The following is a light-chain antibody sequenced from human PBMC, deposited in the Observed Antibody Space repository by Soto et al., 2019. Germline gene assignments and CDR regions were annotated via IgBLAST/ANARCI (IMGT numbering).Light chain of an antibody. V-gene: IGKV3D-20*02. CDR1: QSVSSSY. CDR3: QQRSNWPPLT. Sequence: EIVLTQSPRTLSLSPGERATLSCRASQSVSSSYLAWYQQKPGQAPRLLIYGASRRAAGIPNRFSGSGSGTDFTLTISRLEPEDFAVYYCQQRSNWPPLTFGGGTKVEIK. J-gene: IGKJ4*01. CDR2: GAS.